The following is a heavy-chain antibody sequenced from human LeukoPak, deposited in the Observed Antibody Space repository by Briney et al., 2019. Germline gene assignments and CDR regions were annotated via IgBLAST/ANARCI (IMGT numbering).Heavy chain of an antibody. CDR2: INSDGSST. V-gene: IGHV3-74*03. CDR3: AALDHGHDY. CDR1: GFTFSSYW. Sequence: GGSLRLSCAASGFTFSSYWMHWVRQAPGKGLVWVSRINSDGSSTKCADSVKGRFTISRDNAKNTLYLQMNSLRAEDTAVYYCAALDHGHDYWGQGTLVTVSS. J-gene: IGHJ4*02.